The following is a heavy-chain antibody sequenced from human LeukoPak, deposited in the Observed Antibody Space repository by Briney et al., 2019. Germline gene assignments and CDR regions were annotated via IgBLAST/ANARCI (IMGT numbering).Heavy chain of an antibody. CDR1: GFTFSSYA. Sequence: GRSLRLSCAASGFTFSSYAMSWVRQAPGKGLEWVSTISGSGGATYYADSVKGRLTISRDNSKITLYLQMNGLRAEDTALFYCAKAVVVVPAATPFDYWGLGTLVTVSS. D-gene: IGHD2-2*01. CDR3: AKAVVVVPAATPFDY. J-gene: IGHJ4*02. V-gene: IGHV3-23*01. CDR2: ISGSGGAT.